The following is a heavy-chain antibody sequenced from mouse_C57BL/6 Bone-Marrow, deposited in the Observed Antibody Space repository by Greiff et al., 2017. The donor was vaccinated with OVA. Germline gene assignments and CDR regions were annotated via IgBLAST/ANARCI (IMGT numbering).Heavy chain of an antibody. CDR2: INPSSGYT. J-gene: IGHJ4*01. CDR1: GYTFTSYT. Sequence: VQLVESGAELARPGASVKMSCKASGYTFTSYTMHWVKQRPGQGLEWIGYINPSSGYTKYNQKFKDKATLTADKSSSTAYMQLSSLTSEDSAVYYCARKGLRHYYAMDYWGQGTSVTVSS. CDR3: ARKGLRHYYAMDY. V-gene: IGHV1-4*01.